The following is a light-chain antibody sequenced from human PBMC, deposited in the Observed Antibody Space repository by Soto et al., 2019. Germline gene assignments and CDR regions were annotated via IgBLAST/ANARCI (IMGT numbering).Light chain of an antibody. CDR2: DVT. V-gene: IGLV2-8*01. Sequence: QSVLTQPPSASGSPGQSVTISCTGTSSDVGGYNYVSWYQQHPGKAPKLMIYDVTKRPSGVPDRFSGSKSGNTASLTVSGLQAEDEADYYCSSVGGSNNVVVFGGGTKLTVL. CDR1: SSDVGGYNY. CDR3: SSVGGSNNVVV. J-gene: IGLJ2*01.